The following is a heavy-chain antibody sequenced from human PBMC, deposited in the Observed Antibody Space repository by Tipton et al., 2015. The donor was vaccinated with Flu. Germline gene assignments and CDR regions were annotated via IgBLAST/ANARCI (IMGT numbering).Heavy chain of an antibody. J-gene: IGHJ6*02. Sequence: TLSLTCTVSGGSISSSSYYWGWIRQPPGKGLEWIGSIYYSGSTYYNPSLKSRATISVDTSKNQFSLKLSSVTAADTAVYYCARDRADYDFWSGYYGGIYYYYGMDVWGQGTTVTVSS. CDR2: IYYSGST. V-gene: IGHV4-39*07. CDR1: GGSISSSSYY. D-gene: IGHD3-3*01. CDR3: ARDRADYDFWSGYYGGIYYYYGMDV.